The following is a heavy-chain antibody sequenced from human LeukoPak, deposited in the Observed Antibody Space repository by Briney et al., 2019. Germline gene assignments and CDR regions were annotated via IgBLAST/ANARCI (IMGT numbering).Heavy chain of an antibody. CDR1: GFTFDDYG. J-gene: IGHJ4*02. Sequence: GGSLRLSCAASGFTFDDYGMSWVRQAPGKGLEWATGITWNGASTGFADSVKGRFTISRDNAKNSLYLQMNGLRAEDTAVYYCAREPGDSSGWSEWGQGTLVTVSS. CDR3: AREPGDSSGWSE. D-gene: IGHD6-19*01. CDR2: ITWNGAST. V-gene: IGHV3-20*04.